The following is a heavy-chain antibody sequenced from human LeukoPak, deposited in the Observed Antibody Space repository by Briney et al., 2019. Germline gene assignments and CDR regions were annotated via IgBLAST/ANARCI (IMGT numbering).Heavy chain of an antibody. V-gene: IGHV4-61*02. Sequence: SETLSPTCTVSGGSISSGGYYWSWIRQPAGKGLEWIGRIYTSGSTNYNPSLKSRVTMSVDTSKNQFSLKLSSVTAADTAVYYCARDKDFWSGYHAYYFDYWGQGTLVTVSS. CDR2: IYTSGST. CDR3: ARDKDFWSGYHAYYFDY. J-gene: IGHJ4*02. CDR1: GGSISSGGYY. D-gene: IGHD3-3*01.